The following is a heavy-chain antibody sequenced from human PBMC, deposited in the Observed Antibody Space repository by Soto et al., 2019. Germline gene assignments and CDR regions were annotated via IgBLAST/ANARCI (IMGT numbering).Heavy chain of an antibody. CDR3: ARDRSTIFGVVTSQVDWFDP. D-gene: IGHD3-3*01. J-gene: IGHJ5*02. V-gene: IGHV1-69*13. Sequence: SVKVSCKASGGTFSSYAISWVRQAPGQGLEWMGGIIPIFGTANYAQKFQGRVTITADESTSTAYMELSSLRSEETAVYYCARDRSTIFGVVTSQVDWFDPWGQGTLVTVSS. CDR2: IIPIFGTA. CDR1: GGTFSSYA.